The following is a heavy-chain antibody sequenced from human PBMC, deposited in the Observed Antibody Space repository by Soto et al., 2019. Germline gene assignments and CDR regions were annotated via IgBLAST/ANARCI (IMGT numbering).Heavy chain of an antibody. V-gene: IGHV1-3*01. CDR1: GYTFTSYA. CDR2: INAGNGNT. Sequence: GASVKVSCKASGYTFTSYAMHWVRQAPGQRLEWMGWINAGNGNTKYSQKFQGRFTIPRDNSKNTLYLQMNSLRAEDTAVYYCAKVGHMSSDKDYWGQGTLVTVSS. D-gene: IGHD6-19*01. CDR3: AKVGHMSSDKDY. J-gene: IGHJ4*02.